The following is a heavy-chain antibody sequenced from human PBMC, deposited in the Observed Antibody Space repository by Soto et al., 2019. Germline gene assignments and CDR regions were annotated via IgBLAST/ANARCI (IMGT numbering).Heavy chain of an antibody. CDR3: ARRGYCSGGSCPTRLKYYYYYYGMDV. Sequence: GASVKVSCKASGGTFSSYAISWVRQAPGQGLEWMGGIIPIFGTANYAQKSQGRVTITADESTSTAYMELSSLRSEDTAVYYCARRGYCSGGSCPTRLKYYYYYYGMDVWGQGTTVTVSS. V-gene: IGHV1-69*13. CDR2: IIPIFGTA. CDR1: GGTFSSYA. J-gene: IGHJ6*02. D-gene: IGHD2-15*01.